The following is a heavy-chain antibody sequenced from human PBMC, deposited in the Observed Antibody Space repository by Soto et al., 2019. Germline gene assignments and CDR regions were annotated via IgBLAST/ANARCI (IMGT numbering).Heavy chain of an antibody. V-gene: IGHV4-4*02. J-gene: IGHJ4*02. CDR3: ARAPYRCSWYRIRC. CDR2: IYHSGST. D-gene: IGHD6-13*01. CDR1: GGSISSSNW. Sequence: QVQLQESGPGLVKPSGTLSLTCAVSGGSISSSNWWSWVRQPPGKGLEWIGEIYHSGSTNHNPSLTSRVTITVAQSKDPFSLKLRSGTAAVTAVYFCARAPYRCSWYRIRCWGQGTLVTVSS.